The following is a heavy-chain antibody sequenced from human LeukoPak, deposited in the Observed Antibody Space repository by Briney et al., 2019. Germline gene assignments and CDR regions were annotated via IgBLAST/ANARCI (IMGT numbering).Heavy chain of an antibody. Sequence: SETLSLTCTVSGGSISSYYWSWIRQPPGKGLEWIGYIYHSGSTYHNPSLKSRVTISVDRSKNQFSLKLSSVTAADTAVYYCAGFTIFGVVIFDYWGQGTLVTVSS. CDR3: AGFTIFGVVIFDY. CDR1: GGSISSYY. J-gene: IGHJ4*02. D-gene: IGHD3-3*01. CDR2: IYHSGST. V-gene: IGHV4-59*04.